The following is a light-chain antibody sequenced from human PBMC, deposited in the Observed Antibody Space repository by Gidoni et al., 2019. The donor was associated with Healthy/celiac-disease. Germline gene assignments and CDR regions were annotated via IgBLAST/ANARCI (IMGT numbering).Light chain of an antibody. CDR1: QSISSW. CDR2: KAS. J-gene: IGKJ3*01. Sequence: DLQMTQSPSPLSASVGDRVTITCRASQSISSWLAWYQQKPGKAPKLLIYKASSLESGVPSRFSGSGSGTEFTLTISSLQPDDFATYYCQHLGTFGPGTKVDIK. CDR3: QHLGT. V-gene: IGKV1-5*03.